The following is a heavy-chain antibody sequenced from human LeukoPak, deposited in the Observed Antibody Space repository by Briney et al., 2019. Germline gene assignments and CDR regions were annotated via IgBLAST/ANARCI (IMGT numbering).Heavy chain of an antibody. D-gene: IGHD6-6*01. Sequence: PSETLSLTCAVSGGSFSGYYWSWIRQPPGKGLEWIGNLFHSGTTYYNPSLKSRVSISVDTSKNQFSLRLNSVTAADTAVYYCARQGYGRSSFFDHWGQGTLVTVSS. CDR2: LFHSGTT. CDR3: ARQGYGRSSFFDH. J-gene: IGHJ4*02. CDR1: GGSFSGYY. V-gene: IGHV4-34*12.